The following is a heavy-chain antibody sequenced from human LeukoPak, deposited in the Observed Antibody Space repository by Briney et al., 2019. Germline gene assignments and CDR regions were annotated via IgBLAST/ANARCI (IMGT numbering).Heavy chain of an antibody. Sequence: PGGSLRLSCAASGFTVSAYYMSWVRQAPGKGLEWVSVLFGGGTIYYADSVNGRFTISRDNSKNTLHLQLNSLRAEDTAVYYCARGPRVATYYYFDYWGQGTLVTVSS. CDR3: ARGPRVATYYYFDY. J-gene: IGHJ4*02. V-gene: IGHV3-53*01. CDR2: LFGGGTI. D-gene: IGHD1-1*01. CDR1: GFTVSAYY.